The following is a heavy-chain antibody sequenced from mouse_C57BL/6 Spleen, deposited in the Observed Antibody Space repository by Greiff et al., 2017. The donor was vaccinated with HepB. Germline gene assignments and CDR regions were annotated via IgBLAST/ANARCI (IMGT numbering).Heavy chain of an antibody. CDR3: ARSRRTGTYYFDY. J-gene: IGHJ2*01. V-gene: IGHV7-3*01. CDR2: IRNKANGYTT. D-gene: IGHD4-1*01. Sequence: EVHLVESGGGLVQPGGSLSLSCAASGFTFTDYYMSWVRQPPGKALEWLGFIRNKANGYTTEYSASVKGRFTISRDNSQSILYLQMNALRAEDSATYYCARSRRTGTYYFDYWGQGTTLTVSS. CDR1: GFTFTDYY.